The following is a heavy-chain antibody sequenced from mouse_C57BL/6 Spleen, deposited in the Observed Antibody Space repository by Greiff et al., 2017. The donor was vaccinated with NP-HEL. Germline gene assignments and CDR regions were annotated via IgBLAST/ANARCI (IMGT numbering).Heavy chain of an antibody. CDR1: GYSITSGYY. J-gene: IGHJ1*03. CDR2: ISYDGSN. CDR3: ARFYGSRYWYFDV. Sequence: EVQLQQSGPGLVKPSQSLSLTCSVTGYSITSGYYWNWIRQFPGNKLEWMGYISYDGSNNYNPSLKNRISITRDTSKNQFFLKLNSVTTEHPATYYCARFYGSRYWYFDVWGTGTTVTVSS. V-gene: IGHV3-6*01. D-gene: IGHD1-1*01.